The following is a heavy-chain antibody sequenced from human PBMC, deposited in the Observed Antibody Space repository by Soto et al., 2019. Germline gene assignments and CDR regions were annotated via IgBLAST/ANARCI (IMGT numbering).Heavy chain of an antibody. J-gene: IGHJ4*02. CDR3: AREGAATPYFEY. Sequence: QVQLQESGPGLVKPSQTLSLTCTVSGDSVRNGGYYWNWIRQYPGKGLEWIGYSYYTGSTSYIPSLESRLTISADTAKNQFSLRLRSVTAADTAVYYCAREGAATPYFEYWGQGALVTISS. V-gene: IGHV4-31*03. CDR2: SYYTGST. D-gene: IGHD1-26*01. CDR1: GDSVRNGGYY.